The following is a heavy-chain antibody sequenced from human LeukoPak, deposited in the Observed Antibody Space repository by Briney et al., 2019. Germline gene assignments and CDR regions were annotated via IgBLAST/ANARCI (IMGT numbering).Heavy chain of an antibody. J-gene: IGHJ4*02. V-gene: IGHV4-39*01. CDR1: GGSISSSSYY. CDR3: ARHLPMGTDLYYDILTGYYLSPSYYFDY. D-gene: IGHD3-9*01. CDR2: IYYSGST. Sequence: SETLSLTCTVSGGSISSSSYYWGWLRQPPGKGLEWFGSIYYSGSTYYNPSLKSRVTISVDTSKNEFSLKLSSVTAADTAVYYCARHLPMGTDLYYDILTGYYLSPSYYFDYWGQGTLVTVSS.